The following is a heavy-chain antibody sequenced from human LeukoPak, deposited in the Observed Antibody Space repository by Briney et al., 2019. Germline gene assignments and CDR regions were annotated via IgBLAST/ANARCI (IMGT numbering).Heavy chain of an antibody. CDR1: GFTFSSYG. V-gene: IGHV3-21*01. CDR2: ISDSSSHI. D-gene: IGHD3-10*01. J-gene: IGHJ4*02. CDR3: ARDRPPGGLGAFDY. Sequence: PGGSLRLSCAASGFTFSSYGMYWVRQAPGKGLEWVSCISDSSSHIYHADSVKGRFTTSRDNAKNSVFLLMNSLRAEDTAVYYCARDRPPGGLGAFDYWGQGTLVTVSS.